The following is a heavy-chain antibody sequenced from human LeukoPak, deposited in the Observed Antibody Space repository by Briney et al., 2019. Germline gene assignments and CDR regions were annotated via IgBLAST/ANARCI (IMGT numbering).Heavy chain of an antibody. J-gene: IGHJ4*02. D-gene: IGHD1-1*01. Sequence: SETLSLTCGVYGGSFSGYYWSWIRQPPGKGLEWIGEINQSGSTNYNPSLKSRLAISVDTSKNEFALKVDSVTAADTAVYYCARDNFLIAGGFDYWGQGTLVTVPS. CDR3: ARDNFLIAGGFDY. CDR2: INQSGST. CDR1: GGSFSGYY. V-gene: IGHV4-34*01.